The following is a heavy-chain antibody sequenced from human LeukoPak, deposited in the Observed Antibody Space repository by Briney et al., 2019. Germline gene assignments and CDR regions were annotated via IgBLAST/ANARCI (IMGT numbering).Heavy chain of an antibody. CDR2: ISGSGGST. CDR1: GFTFRSYG. V-gene: IGHV3-23*01. CDR3: ARDASQLRLEVDMDV. J-gene: IGHJ6*03. D-gene: IGHD2-2*01. Sequence: PEGSLRLSCAASGFTFRSYGMSWVRQAPGKGLEWVSAISGSGGSTYYADSVKGRFTISRDNAKNSLYLQMNSLRAEDTAVYYCARDASQLRLEVDMDVWGKGTTVTISS.